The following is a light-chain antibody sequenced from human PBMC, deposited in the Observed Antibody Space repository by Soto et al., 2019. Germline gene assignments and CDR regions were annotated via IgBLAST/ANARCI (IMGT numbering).Light chain of an antibody. CDR3: AAWDDSLLNV. J-gene: IGLJ1*01. Sequence: QAVVTQPPSASGTPGQRVTISCSGSSSNIGSNTVNWYQQLPGTAPKLLIYSNNQRPSGVPDRFSGSKSGTSASLAISGLQSEDEADYYCAAWDDSLLNVFGTGTKVTVL. CDR1: SSNIGSNT. CDR2: SNN. V-gene: IGLV1-44*01.